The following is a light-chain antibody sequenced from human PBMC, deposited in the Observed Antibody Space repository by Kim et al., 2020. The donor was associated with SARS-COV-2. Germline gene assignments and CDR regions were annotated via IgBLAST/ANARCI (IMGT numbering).Light chain of an antibody. CDR2: QDS. Sequence: SYELTQPPSVSVSPGQTASITCSGDKLGDKYACWYQQKPGQPPVLVLYQDSKRPSGIPERFSGSNSGNTATLTISGTQAMDEADYYCQAWDSSTVV. J-gene: IGLJ2*01. CDR3: QAWDSSTVV. V-gene: IGLV3-1*01. CDR1: KLGDKY.